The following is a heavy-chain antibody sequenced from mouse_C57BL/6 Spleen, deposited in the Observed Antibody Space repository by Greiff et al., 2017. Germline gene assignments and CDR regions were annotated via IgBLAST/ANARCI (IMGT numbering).Heavy chain of an antibody. J-gene: IGHJ3*01. Sequence: QVQLQQPGAELVMPGASVKLSCKASGYTFTSYWMHWVKQRPGQGLEWIGGIDPSDSYTNYNQKFKGKSTLTVDKSSSTAYMQLSSLTSEDSAVYYCARRNYYGSSYGWFAYWGQGTLVTVAA. CDR2: IDPSDSYT. D-gene: IGHD1-1*01. CDR3: ARRNYYGSSYGWFAY. V-gene: IGHV1-69*01. CDR1: GYTFTSYW.